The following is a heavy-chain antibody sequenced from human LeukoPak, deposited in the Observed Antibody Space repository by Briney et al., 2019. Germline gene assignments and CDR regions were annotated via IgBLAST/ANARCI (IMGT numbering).Heavy chain of an antibody. J-gene: IGHJ3*02. CDR1: GGSISSYY. D-gene: IGHD2-2*01. CDR3: ARDMGPGVPAAPGDI. CDR2: IYTSGST. Sequence: SETLSLTCTVSGGSISSYYWSWIRQPAGKGLEWIGRIYTSGSTNYNPSLKSQVTMSVDTSKNQFSLKLSSVTAADTAVYYCARDMGPGVPAAPGDIWGQGTMVTVSS. V-gene: IGHV4-4*07.